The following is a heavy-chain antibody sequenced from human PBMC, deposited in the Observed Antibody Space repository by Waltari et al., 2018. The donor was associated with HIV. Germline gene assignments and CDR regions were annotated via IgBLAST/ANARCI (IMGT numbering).Heavy chain of an antibody. CDR3: ARQQLGSGALDL. D-gene: IGHD3-10*02. CDR2: IMSGTSYI. CDR1: GLTFSTDP. V-gene: IGHV3-21*02. J-gene: IGHJ4*02. Sequence: EVQLVESGGGLVKPGGSLRLSCTASGLTFSTDPMNWVRQAPGKGWGWVSCIMSGTSYIYYADSVTGRFTVSRDNAKNSLFLQMNSLSADDTAVYYCARQQLGSGALDLWGQGTLVTVSS.